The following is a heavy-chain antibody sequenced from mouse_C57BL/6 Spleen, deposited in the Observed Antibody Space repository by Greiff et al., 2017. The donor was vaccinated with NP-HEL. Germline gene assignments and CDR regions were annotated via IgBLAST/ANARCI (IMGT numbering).Heavy chain of an antibody. J-gene: IGHJ4*01. CDR1: GYAFSSSW. Sequence: QVQLQQSGPELVKPGASVKISCKASGYAFSSSWMNWVKQRPGKGLEWIGRIYPGDGDTNYNGKFKGKATLTADKSSSTAYMQLSSLTSEDSAVYFCARSWYTDYWGQGTSVTVSS. CDR3: ARSWYTDY. CDR2: IYPGDGDT. D-gene: IGHD1-1*02. V-gene: IGHV1-82*01.